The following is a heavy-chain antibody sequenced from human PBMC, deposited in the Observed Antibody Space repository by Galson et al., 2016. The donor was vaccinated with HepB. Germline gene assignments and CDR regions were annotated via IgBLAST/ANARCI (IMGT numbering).Heavy chain of an antibody. Sequence: SVKVSCKASGYTFTNYGISWVRQAPGQGLEWMGWTSAYNGDTSYAQKLQGRVTMTTDTSTSTAYMELRSLRSVDTAVYYCARGYYASGSSDFDYLCQGTLRSVDIAPSGTCLMGTSSRCAVEAVVNYWGRSCYASGRYDLDYWGQGTLVTVSS. CDR3: ARGYYASGSSDFDYLCQGTLRSVDIAPSGTCLMGTSSRCAVEAVVNYWGRSCYASGRYDLDY. D-gene: IGHD3-10*01. J-gene: IGHJ4*02. CDR2: TSAYNGDT. V-gene: IGHV1-18*01. CDR1: GYTFTNYG.